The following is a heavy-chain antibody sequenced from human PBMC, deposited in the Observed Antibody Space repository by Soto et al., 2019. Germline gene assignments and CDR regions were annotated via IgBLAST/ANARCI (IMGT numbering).Heavy chain of an antibody. CDR3: AKDAPPEAS. CDR2: IRPYNGNT. Sequence: VKVSCKASGYTFTSYGISWVRQAPGQGLEWMGWIRPYNGNTNYAQKLQGRVTMTTDTSTSTAYMELRSLRSDDTAVYYCAKDAPPEASWGQGPLVPFSS. CDR1: GYTFTSYG. V-gene: IGHV1-18*01. J-gene: IGHJ5*02.